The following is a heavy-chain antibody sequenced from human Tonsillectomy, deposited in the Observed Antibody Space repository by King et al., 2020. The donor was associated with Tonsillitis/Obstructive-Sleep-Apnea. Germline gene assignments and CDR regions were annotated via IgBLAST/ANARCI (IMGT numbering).Heavy chain of an antibody. V-gene: IGHV3-30*04. J-gene: IGHJ4*02. Sequence: VQLVESGGGVVQPGRSLRLSCAASGFTFSSYAMHWVRQAPGKGLEWVAVISYDGSNKYYADSVKGRFTISRDNSKNTLYLQMNSLRAEETAVYYCAREGGSGRYSFDYWGQGTLVTVSS. D-gene: IGHD3-10*01. CDR2: ISYDGSNK. CDR3: AREGGSGRYSFDY. CDR1: GFTFSSYA.